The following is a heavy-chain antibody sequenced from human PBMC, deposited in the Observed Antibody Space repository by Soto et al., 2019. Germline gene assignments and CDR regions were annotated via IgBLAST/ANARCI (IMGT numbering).Heavy chain of an antibody. D-gene: IGHD3-10*01. J-gene: IGHJ3*02. CDR3: ARSRITMVRGLRTFDI. V-gene: IGHV1-18*04. Sequence: ASVKVSCKASGYTFTSYGISWVRQAPGQGLEWMGWISAYNGNTNYAQKLQGRVTMTTDTSTSTAYMELRSLRSDDTAVYYCARSRITMVRGLRTFDIWGQGTMVTVSS. CDR2: ISAYNGNT. CDR1: GYTFTSYG.